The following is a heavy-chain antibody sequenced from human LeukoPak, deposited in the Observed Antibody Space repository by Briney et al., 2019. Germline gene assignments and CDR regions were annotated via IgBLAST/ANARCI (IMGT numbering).Heavy chain of an antibody. V-gene: IGHV4-34*01. CDR1: GGSFSGYY. J-gene: IGHJ4*02. D-gene: IGHD3-9*01. CDR2: INHSGST. Sequence: SETLSLTCAVSGGSFSGYYWNWIRQPPGKGLEWIGEINHSGSTNYNPSLKSRVTISVDTSKNQFSLKLSSVTAADSAVYYCARGDISSPSLDYWGQGTLVTVSS. CDR3: ARGDISSPSLDY.